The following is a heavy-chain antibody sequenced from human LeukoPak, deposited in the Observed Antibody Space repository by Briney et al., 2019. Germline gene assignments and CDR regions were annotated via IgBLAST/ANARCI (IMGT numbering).Heavy chain of an antibody. Sequence: GGSLRLSCAASGFTFSSYGMHWVRQAPGKGLEWVSTISGSGGNTYYADSVKGRFTISRDNSKSTLFLQMNSLRAEDTAVYYCAKARSGFTYGFDYWGQGTLVTVSS. CDR1: GFTFSSYG. J-gene: IGHJ4*02. CDR3: AKARSGFTYGFDY. D-gene: IGHD5-18*01. V-gene: IGHV3-23*01. CDR2: ISGSGGNT.